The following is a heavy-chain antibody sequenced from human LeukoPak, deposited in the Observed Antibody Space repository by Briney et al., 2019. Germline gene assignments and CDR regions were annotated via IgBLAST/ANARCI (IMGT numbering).Heavy chain of an antibody. CDR2: IDGSSSRT. V-gene: IGHV3-48*04. CDR1: GFIFSSYA. D-gene: IGHD4-11*01. J-gene: IGHJ5*02. CDR3: ARRGTDYCTPSSCHPNWFAP. Sequence: PGGPLRLSCAASGFIFSSYAMSWVRQAPGKGLEWLSYIDGSSSRTNYADSVKGRFTISRDNVKNSLYLQMNSLRAEDTAVYFCARRGTDYCTPSSCHPNWFAPWGQGTQVTVSS.